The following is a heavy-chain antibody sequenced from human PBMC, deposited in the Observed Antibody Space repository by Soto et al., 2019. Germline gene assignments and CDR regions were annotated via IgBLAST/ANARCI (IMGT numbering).Heavy chain of an antibody. Sequence: QVQLVQSGAEVKKPGASVKVSCKASGFIFTNFYIHWVRQAPGQGLEWMGIINPSAGYTTYSQNFQGRVTMTRDTSTGTIYMELSSLRSEDTAVYYCARVRVGATTAEYYYYAMDVWGQGTTVTVSS. CDR1: GFIFTNFY. CDR3: ARVRVGATTAEYYYYAMDV. D-gene: IGHD1-26*01. J-gene: IGHJ6*02. CDR2: INPSAGYT. V-gene: IGHV1-46*01.